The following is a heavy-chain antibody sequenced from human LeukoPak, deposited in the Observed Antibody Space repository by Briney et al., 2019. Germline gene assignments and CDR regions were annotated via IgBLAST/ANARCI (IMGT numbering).Heavy chain of an antibody. V-gene: IGHV3-53*01. CDR2: IYSGGTT. D-gene: IGHD4-17*01. CDR3: ANQDGDSRYFDY. Sequence: GGSLRLSCAASGLTVSTVSSSYMSWVRQAPGKGLEWVSVIYSGGTTSYADSVRGRFTISRDNSKNTLYLQMNSLRAEDTAVYYCANQDGDSRYFDYWGQGTLVTVSS. J-gene: IGHJ4*02. CDR1: GLTVSTVSSSY.